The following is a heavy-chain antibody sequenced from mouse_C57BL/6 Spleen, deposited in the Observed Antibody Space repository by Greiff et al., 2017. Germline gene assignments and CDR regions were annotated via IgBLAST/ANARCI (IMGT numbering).Heavy chain of an antibody. CDR3: ARSRTRALYFDY. J-gene: IGHJ2*01. D-gene: IGHD3-3*01. V-gene: IGHV5-16*01. CDR1: GFTFSDYY. CDR2: INYDGSST. Sequence: EVMLVESEGGLVQPGSSMKLSCTASGFTFSDYYMAWVRQVPEKGLEWVANINYDGSSTYYLDSLKSRFIISRDNAKNILYLQMSSLKSEDTATYYCARSRTRALYFDYWGQGTTLTVSS.